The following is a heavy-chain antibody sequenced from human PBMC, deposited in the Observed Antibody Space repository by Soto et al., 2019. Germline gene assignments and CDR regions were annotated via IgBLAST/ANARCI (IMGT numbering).Heavy chain of an antibody. V-gene: IGHV3-7*01. CDR3: ARDSGYGYGTSLNHRLDY. J-gene: IGHJ4*01. D-gene: IGHD5-18*01. Sequence: PGGSLRLSCANSGFKFCIYWMSWVRQAPGKGLEWLATIKWDASEKKYVDSVKGRFTMSRDNAKNSLYLQMDSLRAEDTAAYYCARDSGYGYGTSLNHRLDYCRHGNLVTVSS. CDR1: GFKFCIYW. CDR2: IKWDASEK.